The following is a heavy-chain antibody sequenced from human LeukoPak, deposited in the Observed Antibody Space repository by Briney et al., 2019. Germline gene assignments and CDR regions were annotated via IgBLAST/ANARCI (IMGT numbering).Heavy chain of an antibody. CDR3: AKAKTMTHDASGI. CDR2: ISGSGGNT. V-gene: IGHV3-23*01. D-gene: IGHD3-22*01. CDR1: GFTFSSYA. J-gene: IGHJ3*02. Sequence: PGGSLRLSCAASGFTFSSYAMSCVRQAPGKGLEWVSAISGSGGNTYYADSVKGRFTISRDNSKNTLYLQMNSLRAEDTAVYYCAKAKTMTHDASGIWGQGTMVTVSS.